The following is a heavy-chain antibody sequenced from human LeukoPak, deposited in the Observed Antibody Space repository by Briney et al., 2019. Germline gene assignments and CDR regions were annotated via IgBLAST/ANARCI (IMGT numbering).Heavy chain of an antibody. CDR2: IIQDGSEK. J-gene: IGHJ4*02. V-gene: IGHV3-7*01. CDR1: GFTFSRYW. Sequence: GGSLRLSCAASGFTFSRYWMSWVRQAPGKGLEWVANIIQDGSEKYYVDSVKGRFTISRDNAKNSLHLQMNSLRAEDTAVYYCAGDVGVDYWGQGTLVTVSS. CDR3: AGDVGVDY. D-gene: IGHD1-26*01.